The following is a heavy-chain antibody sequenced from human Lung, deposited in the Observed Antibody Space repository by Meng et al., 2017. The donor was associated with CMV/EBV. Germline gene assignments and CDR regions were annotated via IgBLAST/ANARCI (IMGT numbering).Heavy chain of an antibody. CDR3: ARSTLGRANFDY. Sequence: SGPTLVKPTQTLTLTCTFSGFSLSTSGMCVSWVRQPPGKALEWLALIDWDDDKYYNTSLKTRLTISKDTSKNQVVLTMTNMDPVDTATYYCARSTLGRANFDYWXQGTLVXVSS. J-gene: IGHJ4*02. CDR2: IDWDDDK. CDR1: GFSLSTSGMC. V-gene: IGHV2-70*20.